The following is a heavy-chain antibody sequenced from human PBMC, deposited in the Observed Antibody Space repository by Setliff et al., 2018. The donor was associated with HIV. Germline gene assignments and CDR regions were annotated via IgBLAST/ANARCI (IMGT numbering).Heavy chain of an antibody. Sequence: ASVKVSCKASGYSFTNYYIHWVRQAPGQGLEWMGVINPSSGDTPYAQNFQGRVTMTRDTSISTAYMELGGLRSDDTAVYYCARNYGADSNYFDYWGQGTLVTVSS. CDR3: ARNYGADSNYFDY. CDR2: INPSSGDT. CDR1: GYSFTNYY. V-gene: IGHV1-2*02. D-gene: IGHD4-17*01. J-gene: IGHJ4*02.